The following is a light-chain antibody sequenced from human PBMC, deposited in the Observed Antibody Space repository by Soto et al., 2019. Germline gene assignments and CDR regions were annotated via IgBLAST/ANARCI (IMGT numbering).Light chain of an antibody. V-gene: IGLV8-61*01. CDR2: NTT. CDR3: ALYVGSGTVV. Sequence: QSVVTQEPSFSVSPGGTVILTCGLTSGSVSTSYYPSWYQQSPGLAPRTLIYNTTTRSSGVLDRFSGSILGNKAALTITGAQSDDESDYLCALYVGSGTVVFGGGTKVPS. J-gene: IGLJ2*01. CDR1: SGSVSTSYY.